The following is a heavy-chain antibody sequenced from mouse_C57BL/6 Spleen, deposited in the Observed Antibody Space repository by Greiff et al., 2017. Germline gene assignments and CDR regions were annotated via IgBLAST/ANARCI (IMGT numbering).Heavy chain of an antibody. V-gene: IGHV1-72*01. D-gene: IGHD3-2*02. J-gene: IGHJ3*01. Sequence: QVQLQQSGAELVKPGASVKLSCKASGYTFTSYWMHWVKQRPGRGLEWIGRIDPNSGCTKYNEKFKSKATLTVDKPSSTAYMQLRSMTAEDAAVYYCGRETGQDTWFAYWGQGTLVTVSA. CDR2: IDPNSGCT. CDR3: GRETGQDTWFAY. CDR1: GYTFTSYW.